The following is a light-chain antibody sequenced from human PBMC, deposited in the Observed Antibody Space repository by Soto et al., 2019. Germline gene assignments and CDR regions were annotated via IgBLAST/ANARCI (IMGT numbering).Light chain of an antibody. CDR2: DAT. J-gene: IGKJ4*01. CDR1: QSVTWY. Sequence: EIVLTQSPATLYLSPGERATLYCRASQSVTWYLALYQQKPGQAPRLLIYDATNRATGIPARFSGSGSGTDFTHTISILEPADFAVYYCQQRANGLTFGGATRVAI. V-gene: IGKV3-11*01. CDR3: QQRANGLT.